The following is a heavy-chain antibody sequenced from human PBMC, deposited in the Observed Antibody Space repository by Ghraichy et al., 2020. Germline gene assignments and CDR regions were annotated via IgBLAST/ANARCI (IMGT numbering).Heavy chain of an antibody. CDR3: ASNWNDLL. Sequence: GGSLRLSCATSGFTFSNYAMNWVRQAPGKGLEWVSTISDNGVNTYYADSVKGRFTISRDNFGNTLHLQMNSLRAEDTAIYYCASNWNDLLWGQGTLVTVSS. D-gene: IGHD1-1*01. CDR1: GFTFSNYA. CDR2: ISDNGVNT. V-gene: IGHV3-23*01. J-gene: IGHJ4*02.